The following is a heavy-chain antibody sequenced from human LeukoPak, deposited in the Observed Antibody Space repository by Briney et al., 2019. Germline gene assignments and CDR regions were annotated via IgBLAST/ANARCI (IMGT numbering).Heavy chain of an antibody. D-gene: IGHD1-20*01. CDR3: ARVYITGTTDYYYYGMDV. V-gene: IGHV3-21*01. CDR1: GFTFSSYS. CDR2: ISSSSSYI. Sequence: GGSLRLSCAASGFTFSSYSMNWVRQAPGKGLEWVSSISSSSSYIYYADSVKGRFTISRDNAKNSLYLQMNSLRAEDTAVYYCARVYITGTTDYYYYGMDVRGQGTTVTVSS. J-gene: IGHJ6*02.